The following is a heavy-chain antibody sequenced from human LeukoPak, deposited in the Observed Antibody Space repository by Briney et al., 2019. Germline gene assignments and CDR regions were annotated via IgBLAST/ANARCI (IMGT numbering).Heavy chain of an antibody. Sequence: ASVKVSCKASGYTFISYDVNWVRQATGQGPEWIGWMNPNSGNTGCAQKFQGRVNLTRNTSISTAYMELSSLRSEDTTVYYCVRAAQEGRDSLTGIQTGNWFNPWGQGTLVTVSS. V-gene: IGHV1-8*01. J-gene: IGHJ5*02. D-gene: IGHD3-9*01. CDR1: GYTFISYD. CDR3: VRAAQEGRDSLTGIQTGNWFNP. CDR2: MNPNSGNT.